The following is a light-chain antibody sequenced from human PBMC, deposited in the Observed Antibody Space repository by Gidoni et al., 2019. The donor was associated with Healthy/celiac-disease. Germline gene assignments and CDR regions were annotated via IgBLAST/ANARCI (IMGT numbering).Light chain of an antibody. CDR2: GKN. Sequence: SSELTQHPAVSVALGQTGRITCQGDSLRSYYASWYQQKPGQAPVLVIYGKNNRPPGIPDRFSGASSGNTASLTITGAQAEDEADYYCNSRDSSGNHLEVFGTGTKVTVL. CDR3: NSRDSSGNHLEV. V-gene: IGLV3-19*01. J-gene: IGLJ1*01. CDR1: SLRSYY.